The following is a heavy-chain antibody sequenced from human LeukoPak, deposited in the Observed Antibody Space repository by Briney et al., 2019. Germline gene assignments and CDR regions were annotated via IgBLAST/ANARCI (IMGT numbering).Heavy chain of an antibody. Sequence: GGSLRLSCAASGFTVSSNYMSWVRQAPGKGLDWVSVIYSGGSTYYADSVKGRFTISRHNSKNTLYLQMNSLRAEDTAVYYCASELDYYDSGSYYYGMDVWGQGTTVTVSS. CDR1: GFTVSSNY. CDR3: ASELDYYDSGSYYYGMDV. D-gene: IGHD3-10*01. CDR2: IYSGGST. J-gene: IGHJ6*02. V-gene: IGHV3-53*04.